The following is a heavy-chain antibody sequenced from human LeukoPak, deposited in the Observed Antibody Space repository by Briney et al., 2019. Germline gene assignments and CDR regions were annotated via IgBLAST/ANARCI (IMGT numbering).Heavy chain of an antibody. CDR3: VRDSGSSYGYYFLH. D-gene: IGHD1-26*01. V-gene: IGHV3-21*01. J-gene: IGHJ1*01. CDR1: GFTFNSYS. Sequence: GGSLRLSCAASGFTFNSYSMYWARQAPGKGLEWVSSISSSSSHMFYADSVKGRFSISRDNANNSLYLQMNSLRAEDTAVYYCVRDSGSSYGYYFLHWGQGTLVTVSS. CDR2: ISSSSSHM.